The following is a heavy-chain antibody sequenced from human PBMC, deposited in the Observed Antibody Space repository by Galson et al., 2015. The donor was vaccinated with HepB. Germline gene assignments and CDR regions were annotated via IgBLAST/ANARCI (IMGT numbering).Heavy chain of an antibody. D-gene: IGHD6-19*01. Sequence: SLRLSCAASGFTFSDYYVSWIRQAPGKGLVWVSYITGSGTTIYYADSVKGRFTISRDNAKNSLYLQMNSLRAEDTAVYYCARAAYSSGWAVGYYFDYWGQGTLVTVSS. CDR1: GFTFSDYY. V-gene: IGHV3-11*01. CDR2: ITGSGTTI. CDR3: ARAAYSSGWAVGYYFDY. J-gene: IGHJ4*02.